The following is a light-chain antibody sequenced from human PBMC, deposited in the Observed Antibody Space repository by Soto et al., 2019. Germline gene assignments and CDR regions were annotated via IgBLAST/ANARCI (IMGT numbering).Light chain of an antibody. J-gene: IGLJ2*01. CDR1: SSDVGGYNS. CDR3: CSYAGSYTFV. CDR2: DVT. Sequence: QSALTQPRSVSGSPGQSVTISCTGTSSDVGGYNSVSWYQHHPGKAPKLMNYDVTKRPSGVPDRFSGSKSGNTASLTISGLQAEDEADYYCCSYAGSYTFVFGRGTKLTVL. V-gene: IGLV2-11*01.